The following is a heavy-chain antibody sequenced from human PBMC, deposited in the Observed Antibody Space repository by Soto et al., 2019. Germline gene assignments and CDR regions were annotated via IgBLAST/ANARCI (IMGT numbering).Heavy chain of an antibody. CDR3: ARVGYAFWSGSQRPSWSCMGV. D-gene: IGHD3-3*01. V-gene: IGHV1-18*01. Sequence: ASVKVSCKASGYTFTSYSISWVRQAPGQGLEWMGWIIAYHGNTNYAQKFQGRVTITTDTSTSTAYMELRSLRSDDTAVYYCARVGYAFWSGSQRPSWSCMGVWGKGTTVTFAS. J-gene: IGHJ6*03. CDR1: GYTFTSYS. CDR2: IIAYHGNT.